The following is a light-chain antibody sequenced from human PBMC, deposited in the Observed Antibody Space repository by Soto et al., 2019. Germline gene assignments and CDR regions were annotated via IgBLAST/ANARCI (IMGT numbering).Light chain of an antibody. CDR2: DAS. CDR1: QSVSSY. CDR3: QQRNDWRRGT. V-gene: IGKV3-11*01. Sequence: EIVMAESPATLSVSPGERATLSCRVSQSVSSYLAWYQQKPGQAPRLLIYDASNRATGIPARFSGSGSGPDFTLTISSLEPEDFAVYYCQQRNDWRRGTFGQGTRLEIK. J-gene: IGKJ5*01.